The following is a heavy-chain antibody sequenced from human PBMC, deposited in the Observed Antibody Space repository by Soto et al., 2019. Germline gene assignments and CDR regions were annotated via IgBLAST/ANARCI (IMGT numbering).Heavy chain of an antibody. J-gene: IGHJ4*02. CDR3: ARDKITGLFDY. V-gene: IGHV4-34*01. CDR1: GGSFSGYY. Sequence: SETLSLTCAVYGGSFSGYYWTWIRQPPGTGLEWIGEINHSGSTNYNPSLKSRVTISVDTSKNQFSLKLTSVAAADTAVYYCARDKITGLFDYWGQGTLVTV. D-gene: IGHD2-8*02. CDR2: INHSGST.